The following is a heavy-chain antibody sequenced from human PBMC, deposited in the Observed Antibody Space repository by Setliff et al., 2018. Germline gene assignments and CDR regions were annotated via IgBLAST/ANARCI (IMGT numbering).Heavy chain of an antibody. CDR3: ARTGTYRYFDH. CDR2: INHSGST. CDR1: GGTFSDYY. D-gene: IGHD5-12*01. Sequence: SETLSLTCAAYGGTFSDYYWSWIRQPPGKGLEWIGEINHSGSTNYNPSLKSRVTISVDTSKNQFSLKLNSVTAADTAVYYCARTGTYRYFDHWGQGTLVTVSS. V-gene: IGHV4-34*01. J-gene: IGHJ4*02.